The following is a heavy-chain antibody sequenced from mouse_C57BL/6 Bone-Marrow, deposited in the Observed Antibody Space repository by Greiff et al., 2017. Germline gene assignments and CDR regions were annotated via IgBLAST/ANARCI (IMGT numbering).Heavy chain of an antibody. V-gene: IGHV1-54*01. D-gene: IGHD1-1*01. J-gene: IGHJ2*01. CDR2: INPGSGGT. CDR1: GYAFPNYL. CDR3: ARSQITTVVAPYYFDY. Sequence: QVQLQQSGAELVRPGTSVKVSCKASGYAFPNYLIAWVKQRPGQGLEWIGVINPGSGGTNDTEKFKGKATLTADKSASTAYMQLSSLTSEDSAVYVCARSQITTVVAPYYFDYWGQGTTLTVSS.